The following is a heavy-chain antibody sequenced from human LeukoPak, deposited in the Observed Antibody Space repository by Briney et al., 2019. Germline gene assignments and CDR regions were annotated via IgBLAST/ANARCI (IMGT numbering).Heavy chain of an antibody. CDR3: ARGRPPVWGSYTDY. Sequence: GGSLRLSCAASGFTFNSYGMHWVRQAPGKGLEWVAVISYDGSNKYYADSVKGRFTISRDNAKNSLYLQMNSLRAEDTAVYYCARGRPPVWGSYTDYWGQGTLVTVSS. D-gene: IGHD3-16*01. CDR1: GFTFNSYG. J-gene: IGHJ4*02. V-gene: IGHV3-30*03. CDR2: ISYDGSNK.